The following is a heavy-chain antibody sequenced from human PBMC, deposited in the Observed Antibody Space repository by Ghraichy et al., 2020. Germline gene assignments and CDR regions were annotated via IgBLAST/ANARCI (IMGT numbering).Heavy chain of an antibody. CDR2: IRYDGSNK. Sequence: GGSLRLSCAASGFTFSSYGMHWVRQAPGKGLEWVAFIRYDGSNKYYADSVKGRFTISRDNSKNTLYLQMNSLRAEDTAVYYCAKDHYDFWSGPKGHFDYWGQGTLVTVSS. V-gene: IGHV3-30*02. CDR3: AKDHYDFWSGPKGHFDY. CDR1: GFTFSSYG. J-gene: IGHJ4*02. D-gene: IGHD3-3*01.